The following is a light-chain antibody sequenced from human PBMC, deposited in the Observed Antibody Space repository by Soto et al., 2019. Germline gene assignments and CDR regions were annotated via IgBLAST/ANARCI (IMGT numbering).Light chain of an antibody. J-gene: IGKJ2*01. CDR2: LGS. CDR3: VQALQTFMYT. CDR1: QSLLHSNGYNY. V-gene: IGKV2-28*01. Sequence: DIVMTQSPLSLPVTPGEPASISCRSSQSLLHSNGYNYLDWYLQKPGQSPQLLIYLGSNRASGVPDRFRGSGSGTDFTLKISRVEADDVGVYYCVQALQTFMYTFGQGTKLEIK.